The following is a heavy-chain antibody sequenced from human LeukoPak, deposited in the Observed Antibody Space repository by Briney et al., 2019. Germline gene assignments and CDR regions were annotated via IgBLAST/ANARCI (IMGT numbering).Heavy chain of an antibody. CDR2: IYYSGST. Sequence: PSETLSLTCTVSGGSISSYYWSWIRQPPGKGLEWIGYIYYSGSTNYNPSLKSRVTISVDTSKNQFSLKLSSVTAADTAVYYCARSAPYGDYYYMDVWGKGTTVTVSS. CDR3: ARSAPYGDYYYMDV. V-gene: IGHV4-59*01. CDR1: GGSISSYY. D-gene: IGHD4-17*01. J-gene: IGHJ6*03.